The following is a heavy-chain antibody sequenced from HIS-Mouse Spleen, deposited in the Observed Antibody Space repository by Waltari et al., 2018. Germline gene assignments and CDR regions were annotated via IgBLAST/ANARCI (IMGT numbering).Heavy chain of an antibody. J-gene: IGHJ2*01. V-gene: IGHV4-39*07. Sequence: QLQLQESGPGLVKPSETLSLTCTVSGGSISSSIYYWGCIRQPPGKGLEWIGSIYYSGSTYYNPSLKSRVTISVDTSKNQFSLKLSSVTAADTAVYYCAREIPYSSSWYDWYFDLWGRGTLVTVSS. CDR3: AREIPYSSSWYDWYFDL. CDR2: IYYSGST. CDR1: GGSISSSIYY. D-gene: IGHD6-13*01.